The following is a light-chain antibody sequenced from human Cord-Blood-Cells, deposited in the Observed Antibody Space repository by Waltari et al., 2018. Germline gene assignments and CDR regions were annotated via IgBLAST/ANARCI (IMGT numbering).Light chain of an antibody. Sequence: DIQMTPSPSTLSASVGDSVTITCRASQSISSWLAWYQQKPGKAPKLLIYKASSLESGVPSRFSGSGSGTEFTLTISSLQPDDFATYYCQQYNSYLTFGGGTKVEIK. V-gene: IGKV1-5*03. J-gene: IGKJ4*01. CDR2: KAS. CDR1: QSISSW. CDR3: QQYNSYLT.